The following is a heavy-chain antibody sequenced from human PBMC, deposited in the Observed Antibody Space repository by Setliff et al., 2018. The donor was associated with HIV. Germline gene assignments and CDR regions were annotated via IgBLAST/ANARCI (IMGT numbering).Heavy chain of an antibody. CDR1: GGTFSNYG. V-gene: IGHV1-69*13. CDR2: IIPIFGTA. J-gene: IGHJ3*01. Sequence: SVKVSCKASGGTFSNYGMSWVRQAPGQGLEWMGGIIPIFGTANYAQKFQGRVTITADESTSTAYMELSGLRSEDTAVYYCARVNSDAFDVWGQGTKVTVSS. CDR3: ARVNSDAFDV.